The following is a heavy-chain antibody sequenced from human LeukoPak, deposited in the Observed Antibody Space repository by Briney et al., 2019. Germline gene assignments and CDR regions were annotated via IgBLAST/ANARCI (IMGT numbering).Heavy chain of an antibody. D-gene: IGHD3-10*01. CDR3: ARGSYGSGKRWFDP. J-gene: IGHJ5*02. CDR2: VNPNSGNT. Sequence: ASVKVSCKSSGYTFTSYDINWVRQATGQGLEWMGWVNPNSGNTGYAQKFQGRVTMTRNTSISTAYMELSSLRSEDTAVYYCARGSYGSGKRWFDPWGQGTLVTVSS. V-gene: IGHV1-8*01. CDR1: GYTFTSYD.